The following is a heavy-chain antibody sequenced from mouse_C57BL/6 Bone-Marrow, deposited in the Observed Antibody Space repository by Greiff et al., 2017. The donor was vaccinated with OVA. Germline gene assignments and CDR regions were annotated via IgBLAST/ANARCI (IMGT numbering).Heavy chain of an antibody. V-gene: IGHV1-81*01. Sequence: VQGVESGAELARPGASVKLSCKASGYTFTSYGISWVKQRTGQGLEWIGEIYPRSGNTYYNEKFKGKATLTADKSSSTAYMELRSLTSEDSAVYFCARYYYGSRSWFAYWGQGTLVTVSA. CDR3: ARYYYGSRSWFAY. CDR1: GYTFTSYG. J-gene: IGHJ3*01. CDR2: IYPRSGNT. D-gene: IGHD1-1*01.